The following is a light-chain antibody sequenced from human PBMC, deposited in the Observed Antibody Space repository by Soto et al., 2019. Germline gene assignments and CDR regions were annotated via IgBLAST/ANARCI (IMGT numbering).Light chain of an antibody. J-gene: IGLJ1*01. V-gene: IGLV2-14*01. CDR3: ASYAARSTLGV. Sequence: QSALTQPASVSGSPGQSITISCTGTSSDVGGYKYVSWHQHHPGKAPKLIIFEVTNRPSGVSNRFSGSKSGNTASLTISGLQAEDEADYYCASYAARSTLGVFGTGTKVTVL. CDR1: SSDVGGYKY. CDR2: EVT.